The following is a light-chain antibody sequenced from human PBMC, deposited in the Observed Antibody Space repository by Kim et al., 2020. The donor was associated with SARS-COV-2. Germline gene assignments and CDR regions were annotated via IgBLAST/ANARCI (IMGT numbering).Light chain of an antibody. CDR2: DTS. Sequence: SASVGDRVTITCRASQGISSALAWYQQKPGKAPKLLIYDTSNLQSRVPSRFSGSGSGTDFTLTISSLQPEDFATYYCQQFNNHPYTFGQGTKLEI. CDR1: QGISSA. V-gene: IGKV1D-13*01. J-gene: IGKJ2*01. CDR3: QQFNNHPYT.